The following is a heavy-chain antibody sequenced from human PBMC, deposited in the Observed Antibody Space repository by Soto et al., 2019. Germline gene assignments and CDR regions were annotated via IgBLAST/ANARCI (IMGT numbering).Heavy chain of an antibody. CDR3: ATGTYGDY. D-gene: IGHD4-17*01. CDR1: GYTFTTYG. V-gene: IGHV1-18*01. J-gene: IGHJ4*02. Sequence: QVHLVQSGAEVKKPGASVKVSCKGSGYTFTTYGITWVRQAPGQGLEWMGWISAHNGNTNYAQKPPARFTVTRHTSTSTAYMELTTLISNITSVYYCATGTYGDYSCQGPLVTLSS. CDR2: ISAHNGNT.